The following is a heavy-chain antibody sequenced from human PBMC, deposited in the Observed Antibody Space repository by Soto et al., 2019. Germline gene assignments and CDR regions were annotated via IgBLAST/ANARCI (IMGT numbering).Heavy chain of an antibody. CDR2: IIPIFGTA. CDR1: GGTFSSYG. CDR3: ARAAQPRDYYYGMDV. J-gene: IGHJ6*02. Sequence: QVQLVQSGAEVKKPGSSVKVSCKASGGTFSSYGISWVRQAPGQGLEWMGGIIPIFGTANYAQKFQGRVTITADESXCTAYMELSSLRSADTAVYYCARAAQPRDYYYGMDVWGQGTTVTVSS. V-gene: IGHV1-69*12.